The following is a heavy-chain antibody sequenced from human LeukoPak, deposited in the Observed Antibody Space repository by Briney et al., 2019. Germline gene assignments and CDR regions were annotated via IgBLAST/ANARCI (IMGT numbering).Heavy chain of an antibody. J-gene: IGHJ5*02. CDR1: GYTFTGYY. Sequence: GASVKVSCKASGYTFTGYYMHWVRQAPGQGLEWMGRINPNSGGTNYAQKFQGRVTMTRDTSISTAYMELSRLRSDDTAVYYCARVRIVVVPAAGFDPWGQGTLVPVSS. V-gene: IGHV1-2*06. D-gene: IGHD2-2*01. CDR3: ARVRIVVVPAAGFDP. CDR2: INPNSGGT.